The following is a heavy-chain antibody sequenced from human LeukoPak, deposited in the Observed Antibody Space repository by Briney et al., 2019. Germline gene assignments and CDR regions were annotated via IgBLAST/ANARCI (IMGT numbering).Heavy chain of an antibody. CDR1: GGSISSYY. D-gene: IGHD3-9*01. CDR2: IYYSGST. V-gene: IGHV4-59*01. CDR3: ARVLSNGYDILTGYQSYYMDV. Sequence: SETLSLTCTVSGGSISSYYWSWIRQPPGKGLEWIGYIYYSGSTNYNPSLKSRVTISVDTSKNQFSLKLSSVTAADTAVYYCARVLSNGYDILTGYQSYYMDVWGKGTTVTVSS. J-gene: IGHJ6*03.